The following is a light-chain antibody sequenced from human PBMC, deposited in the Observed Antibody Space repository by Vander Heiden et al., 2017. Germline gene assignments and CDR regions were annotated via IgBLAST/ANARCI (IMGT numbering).Light chain of an antibody. CDR2: DTS. CDR3: QQRSNWPRT. J-gene: IGKJ2*01. V-gene: IGKV3-11*01. Sequence: EIVLTQSPATLSLSPGERATLSCRASQSVSSSLAWYQQKPGQAPRLLIYDTSNRATGIPARFSGSGSGTDFTLTISSLDPEDFAVYYCQQRSNWPRTFGQGTKLEIK. CDR1: QSVSSS.